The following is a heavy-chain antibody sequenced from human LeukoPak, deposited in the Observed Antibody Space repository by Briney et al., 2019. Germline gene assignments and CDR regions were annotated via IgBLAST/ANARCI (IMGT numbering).Heavy chain of an antibody. CDR3: AKAEHYDILTGYSHFDC. J-gene: IGHJ4*02. CDR1: GFIFSSYA. CDR2: IRGSGTST. V-gene: IGHV3-23*01. Sequence: GSLRLSCAASGFIFSSYAMTWVRQAPGRGLEWVSVIRGSGTSTYHADSVKGRFTVSRDNSKNTLYLQMNSLRAEDTAVYYCAKAEHYDILTGYSHFDCWGQGTLVTVSS. D-gene: IGHD3-9*01.